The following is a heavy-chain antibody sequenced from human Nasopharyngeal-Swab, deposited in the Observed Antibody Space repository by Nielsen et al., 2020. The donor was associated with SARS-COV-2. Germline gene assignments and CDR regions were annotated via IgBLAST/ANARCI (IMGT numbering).Heavy chain of an antibody. CDR1: GYTFTSYD. Sequence: ASVKVSCKASGYTFTSYDINWVRQAPGQGLEWMGRINPNSGGTNYAQKFQGRVTMTRDTSISTAYMELSRLRSDDTAVYYCARVYSRSFEYWGQGTQVTVSS. V-gene: IGHV1-2*06. CDR2: INPNSGGT. J-gene: IGHJ4*02. D-gene: IGHD6-6*01. CDR3: ARVYSRSFEY.